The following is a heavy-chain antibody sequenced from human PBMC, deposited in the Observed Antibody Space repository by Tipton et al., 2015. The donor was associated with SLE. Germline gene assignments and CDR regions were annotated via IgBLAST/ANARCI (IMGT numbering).Heavy chain of an antibody. CDR3: ARGFEELDS. J-gene: IGHJ4*02. V-gene: IGHV4-59*01. D-gene: IGHD1-26*01. CDR1: GGSISSYY. CDR2: IYYSGST. Sequence: LRLSCTVSGGSISSYYWSWIRQPPGKGLEWIGYIYYSGSTNYNPSLKSRVTISVDTSKNQFSLKLNSVTAADTAVYYCARGFEELDSWGQGTLVTVSS.